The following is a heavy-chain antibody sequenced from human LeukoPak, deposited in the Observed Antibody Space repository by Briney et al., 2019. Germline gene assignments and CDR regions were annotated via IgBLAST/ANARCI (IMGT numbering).Heavy chain of an antibody. CDR2: ICAYSGNT. J-gene: IGHJ1*01. Sequence: GSGVTVTFLCSGYTFTTYGFYWVRQPPAQGLEWMGWICAYSGNTNFAHKLHGRVTFTIDTSTSKDYMELRRLRSDDTAVYYCARDHFYYYSSGYYPLRIGEYFQHWGQGTLVTVSS. D-gene: IGHD3-22*01. CDR3: ARDHFYYYSSGYYPLRIGEYFQH. CDR1: GYTFTTYG. V-gene: IGHV1-18*01.